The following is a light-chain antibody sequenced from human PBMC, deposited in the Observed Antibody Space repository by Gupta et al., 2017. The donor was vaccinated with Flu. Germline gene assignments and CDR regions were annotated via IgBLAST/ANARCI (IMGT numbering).Light chain of an antibody. J-gene: IGKJ4*01. CDR1: EEIRKY. CDR2: DGC. Sequence: PSSLSASVGNRVTITYQASEEIRKYLNWYTGTPGRAPTPQLYDGCKLETGVRSRLSGTGSGTHFTFTISSRQREDLATYCCQQRYNLLLTFDGGTKVEIK. CDR3: QQRYNLLLT. V-gene: IGKV1-33*01.